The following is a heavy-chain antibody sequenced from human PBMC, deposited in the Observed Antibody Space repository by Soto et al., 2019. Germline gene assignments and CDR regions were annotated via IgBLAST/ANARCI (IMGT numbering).Heavy chain of an antibody. J-gene: IGHJ6*02. CDR1: GDSISSVDHY. V-gene: IGHV4-31*11. D-gene: IGHD6-25*01. Sequence: SETLSLRCAFSGDSISSVDHYWTWIRQQPGKGLEWIGYIYYSGSTDYNPSLKSRVTISVDRSKNQFSLNLSSVTAADTAIYYCARESGGYDSSTRYGLDVWGQGTTVTVSS. CDR3: ARESGGYDSSTRYGLDV. CDR2: IYYSGST.